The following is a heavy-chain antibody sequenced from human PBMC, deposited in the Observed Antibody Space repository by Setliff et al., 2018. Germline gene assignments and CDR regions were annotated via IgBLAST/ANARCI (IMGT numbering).Heavy chain of an antibody. V-gene: IGHV4-61*02. Sequence: KPSETLSLTCTVSGGSLSSGSYYWSWIRQPAGKGLEWIGRIYSSGSTDYNRSLQSRLTISVDTSKNQFSLRLSSVTAADTAVYYCARDLRYCSGGTCYSAFDFWGQGTLVTVSS. J-gene: IGHJ4*02. CDR3: ARDLRYCSGGTCYSAFDF. CDR1: GGSLSSGSYY. CDR2: IYSSGST. D-gene: IGHD2-15*01.